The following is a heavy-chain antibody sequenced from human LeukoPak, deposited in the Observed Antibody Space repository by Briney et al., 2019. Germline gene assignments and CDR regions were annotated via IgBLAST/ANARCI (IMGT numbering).Heavy chain of an antibody. D-gene: IGHD4-17*01. Sequence: GGSLRLSCAASGFTFSSYSMNWVRQAPGKGLEWVSSISSSSSYIYYADSVKGRFTISRDNAKNSPYLQMNSLRAEDTAVYYCARGYDYGDYVVYWGQGTLVTVSS. V-gene: IGHV3-21*01. CDR1: GFTFSSYS. J-gene: IGHJ4*02. CDR3: ARGYDYGDYVVY. CDR2: ISSSSSYI.